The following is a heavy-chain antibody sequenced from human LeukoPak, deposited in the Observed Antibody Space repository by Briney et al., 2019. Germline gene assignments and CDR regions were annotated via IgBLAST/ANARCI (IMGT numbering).Heavy chain of an antibody. J-gene: IGHJ4*02. CDR2: INPNSGGT. D-gene: IGHD6-13*01. V-gene: IGHV1-2*02. CDR1: GYTFTGYY. CDR3: AREQQLIRGDY. Sequence: ASVKVSCKASGYTFTGYYMHWVRQAPGQGLEWMGWINPNSGGTNYAQRFQGRVTMTRDTSISTAYMELRSLRSDDTAVYYCAREQQLIRGDYWGQGTLVTVSS.